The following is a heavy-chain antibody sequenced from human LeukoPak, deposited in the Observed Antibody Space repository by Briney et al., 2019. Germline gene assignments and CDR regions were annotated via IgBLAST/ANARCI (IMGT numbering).Heavy chain of an antibody. Sequence: ASVKVSCKASGYTFRDLGISWVRQAPGQGLEWMGWITTYNGNTNYIQKLQGRVTMTTDTSTSTAYMELRSLRSDDTAVYYCARGPYYDSWSGAGYWGQGTLVTVSS. CDR2: ITTYNGNT. CDR3: ARGPYYDSWSGAGY. V-gene: IGHV1-18*01. D-gene: IGHD3-3*01. CDR1: GYTFRDLG. J-gene: IGHJ4*02.